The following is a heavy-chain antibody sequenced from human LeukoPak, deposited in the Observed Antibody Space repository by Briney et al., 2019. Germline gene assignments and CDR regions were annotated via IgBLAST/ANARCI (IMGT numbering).Heavy chain of an antibody. CDR3: ARDGGLAAAPLYYYYYGMDV. Sequence: SQTLSLTCTVSGVSISSGGYYWSWIRQHPGKGLEWIGYIYYSGSTYYNPSLKSRVTISVDKSKNQFSLKLSSVTAADTAVYYCARDGGLAAAPLYYYYYGMDVWGQGTTVTVSS. CDR2: IYYSGST. V-gene: IGHV4-31*03. D-gene: IGHD2-15*01. J-gene: IGHJ6*02. CDR1: GVSISSGGYY.